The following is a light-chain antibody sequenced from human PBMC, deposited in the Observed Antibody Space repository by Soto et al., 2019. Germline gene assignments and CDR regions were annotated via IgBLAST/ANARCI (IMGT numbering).Light chain of an antibody. CDR2: AAS. V-gene: IGKV1-33*01. CDR1: QDIVNS. CDR3: QHYDSLPPT. J-gene: IGKJ3*01. Sequence: DIRMTQSPSSLSAFIGDRVTITCQASQDIVNSLNWYQQKPGKAPKLLIYAASSLETGVPSKFSGSGSGTDLSFTIFILQPEDVATYYCQHYDSLPPTFGPGTQVDI.